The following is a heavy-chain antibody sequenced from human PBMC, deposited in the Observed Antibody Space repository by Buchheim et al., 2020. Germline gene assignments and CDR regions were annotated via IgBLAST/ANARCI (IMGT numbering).Heavy chain of an antibody. CDR2: IYYSGST. D-gene: IGHD3-3*01. J-gene: IGHJ4*02. V-gene: IGHV4-31*03. Sequence: QVQLQESGPGLVKPSQTLSLTCTVSGGSIRSGGYYWSWIRQHPGKGLEWIGYIYYSGSTYYNPSLKSRVSTSVDTPKNQFSLKLSSVTAADTAVYYCARVPVRNYDFWSGYFDNWGQGTL. CDR1: GGSIRSGGYY. CDR3: ARVPVRNYDFWSGYFDN.